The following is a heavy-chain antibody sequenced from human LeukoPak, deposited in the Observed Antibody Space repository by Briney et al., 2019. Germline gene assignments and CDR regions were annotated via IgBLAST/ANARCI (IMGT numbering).Heavy chain of an antibody. CDR3: ARDLVAAKPSNWSDP. V-gene: IGHV1-2*06. CDR1: GYTFTAYY. Sequence: SVKVSCKASGYTFTAYYMPWVRQAPGQGLEWMGRINPNSGGTNYTQKLQGRVTMTRYTSISTAYMELSRRRSDDTAVYYCARDLVAAKPSNWSDPWGERTLVTVTS. CDR2: INPNSGGT. J-gene: IGHJ5*02. D-gene: IGHD2-15*01.